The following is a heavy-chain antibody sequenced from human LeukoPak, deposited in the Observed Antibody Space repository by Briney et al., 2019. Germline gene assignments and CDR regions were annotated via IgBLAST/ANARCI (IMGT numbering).Heavy chain of an antibody. D-gene: IGHD3-22*01. CDR2: INAGNGNT. V-gene: IGHV1-3*01. J-gene: IGHJ4*02. CDR1: GDTFTSYA. Sequence: AAVRVSCKASGDTFTSYAMHWVRQAPGQRVEWMGWINAGNGNTKYSQKFQRRVTITRDTSASTAYMELSSLRSEDTAVYYCARSSRPITMIVVAPGAWGQGTLVTVSS. CDR3: ARSSRPITMIVVAPGA.